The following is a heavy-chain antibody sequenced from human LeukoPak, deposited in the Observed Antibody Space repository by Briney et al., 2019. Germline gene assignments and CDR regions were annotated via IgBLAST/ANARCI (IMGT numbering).Heavy chain of an antibody. Sequence: GASVKVSCKASGSTYAGHYIHWVRQAPGQGLEWMGWINPNSGGTNYAQKFQGRVTMTRDTSISTAYMELSRLRSDDTAVYYCASARDIAELSYWGEGTLVTVSS. CDR1: GSTYAGHY. J-gene: IGHJ4*02. CDR3: ASARDIAELSY. CDR2: INPNSGGT. V-gene: IGHV1-2*02. D-gene: IGHD5-12*01.